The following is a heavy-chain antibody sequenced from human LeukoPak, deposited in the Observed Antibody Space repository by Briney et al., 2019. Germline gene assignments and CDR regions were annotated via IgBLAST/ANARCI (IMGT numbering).Heavy chain of an antibody. CDR2: ISAYNGNT. CDR1: GYTFTSYG. V-gene: IGHV1-18*04. D-gene: IGHD3-9*01. Sequence: ASVKVSCKASGYTFTSYGISWVRQAPGQGGEWMGWISAYNGNTNYAQKLQGRVTITTDTSTSTAYMELRSLRSDDTAVYYCARLTYYDILTGPSGYYYYGMDVWGKGTTVTVSS. J-gene: IGHJ6*04. CDR3: ARLTYYDILTGPSGYYYYGMDV.